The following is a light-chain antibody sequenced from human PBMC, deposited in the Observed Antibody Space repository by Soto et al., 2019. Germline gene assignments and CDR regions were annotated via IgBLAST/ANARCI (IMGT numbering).Light chain of an antibody. CDR3: EQRSYCPPLST. V-gene: IGKV3-11*01. CDR2: DAS. CDR1: QRFSSY. J-gene: IGKJ2*02. Sequence: DIVMTQSPATMALSPGERATLSCTDSQRFSSYLAWYQQKPGQAPRLLIYDASKQDTDIPAQFSGSGSETDLTFTISSLDPEDFAVYFCEQRSYCPPLSTFGQGTKLEIK.